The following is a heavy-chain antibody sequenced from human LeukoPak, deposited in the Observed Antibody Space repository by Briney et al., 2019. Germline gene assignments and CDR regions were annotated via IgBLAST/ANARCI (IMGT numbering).Heavy chain of an antibody. CDR1: GFSFSSYE. J-gene: IGHJ5*02. V-gene: IGHV3-48*03. CDR3: ARQEGCWFDP. CDR2: ISTSGSTI. Sequence: GGSLRLSCAASGFSFSSYEMNWVRQAPGRGLEWVSYISTSGSTIYYADSVKGRFTISRDNAKNSLYLQMNSLRAEDTAVYYCARQEGCWFDPWGQGTLVTVSS.